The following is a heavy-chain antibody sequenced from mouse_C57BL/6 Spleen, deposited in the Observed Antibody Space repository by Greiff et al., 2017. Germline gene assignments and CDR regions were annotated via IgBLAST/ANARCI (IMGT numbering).Heavy chain of an antibody. J-gene: IGHJ2*01. Sequence: EVMLVESEGGLVQPGSSMKLSCTASGFTFSDYYMAWVRQVPEKGLEWVANINYDGSSTYYLDSLKSRFIISRDNAKNILYLQMSSLKSEDTATYYCAREITTVGFDYWGQGTTLTVSS. CDR2: INYDGSST. V-gene: IGHV5-16*01. CDR1: GFTFSDYY. CDR3: AREITTVGFDY. D-gene: IGHD1-1*01.